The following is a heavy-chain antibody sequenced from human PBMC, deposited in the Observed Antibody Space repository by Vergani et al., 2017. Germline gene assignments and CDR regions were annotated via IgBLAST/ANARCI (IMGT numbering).Heavy chain of an antibody. J-gene: IGHJ6*02. Sequence: QVQLVQSGAEVKKPGASVKVSCKASGYTFTSYYMHWVRQAPGQGLEWMGIINPSGGSTSYAQKFQGRVTMTRDTSTSTVYMELSSLRSEDTAVYYCARSSGIAVAGTSRYGMDVWGQGTTVTVSS. CDR3: ARSSGIAVAGTSRYGMDV. V-gene: IGHV1-46*01. D-gene: IGHD6-19*01. CDR2: INPSGGST. CDR1: GYTFTSYY.